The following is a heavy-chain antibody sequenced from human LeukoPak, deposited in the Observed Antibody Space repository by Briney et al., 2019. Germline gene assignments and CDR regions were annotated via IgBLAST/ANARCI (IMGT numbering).Heavy chain of an antibody. V-gene: IGHV4-31*03. CDR1: GGSISSGGYY. Sequence: TLCLTCTVSGGSISSGGYYWSWIRQHPGKGVEWIGYIYYSGSTYYNPSLKSRVTISVDTSKNQFSLKLSSVTAADTAVYYCARELKNWYFDLWGRGTLVTASS. CDR3: ARELKNWYFDL. J-gene: IGHJ2*01. CDR2: IYYSGST.